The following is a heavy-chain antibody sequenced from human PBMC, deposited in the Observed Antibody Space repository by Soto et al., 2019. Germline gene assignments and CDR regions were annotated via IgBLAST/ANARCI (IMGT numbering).Heavy chain of an antibody. V-gene: IGHV1-46*01. CDR1: GYTFTSYY. CDR3: ARDRVDSSGGNCWRSVEDT. CDR2: IDPSGGGT. Sequence: QVQLVQSGAEVKKPGASVRVSCKASGYTFTSYYMHWVRQAPGQGLEWMGIIDPSGGGTSYAQKCQGRLTMTSDTSTSTVYMELSSLRSEDTAVYYCARDRVDSSGGNCWRSVEDTWGQGTLVTVSS. J-gene: IGHJ5*02. D-gene: IGHD2-15*01.